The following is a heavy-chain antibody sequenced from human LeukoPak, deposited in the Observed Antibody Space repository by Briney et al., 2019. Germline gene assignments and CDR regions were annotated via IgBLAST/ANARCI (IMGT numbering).Heavy chain of an antibody. CDR2: IYYSGST. Sequence: SETLSLTCTVSGGSISSYYWSWIRQPPGKGLEWIGYIYYSGSTNYNPSLKSRVTISVDTSKNQFSLKLSSVTAADTAVYYCAREIPAGDYVNYYYGMDVWGQGTTVTVSS. D-gene: IGHD4-17*01. J-gene: IGHJ6*02. V-gene: IGHV4-59*01. CDR1: GGSISSYY. CDR3: AREIPAGDYVNYYYGMDV.